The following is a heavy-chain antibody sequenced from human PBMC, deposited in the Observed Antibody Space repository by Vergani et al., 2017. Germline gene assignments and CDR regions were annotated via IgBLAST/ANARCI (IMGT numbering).Heavy chain of an antibody. CDR3: ARDNKQLRPRAFDR. J-gene: IGHJ3*01. CDR2: IYVSGIT. Sequence: QVQLQESGPGLVKPSETLTLTCAVSDSSIMTNPYWHLIRQPAGKGLEWIGRIYVSGITYYTSSLQRRVSMSVDTSKDQFSLTLTSVTAADTAVYYCARDNKQLRPRAFDRWGQGTMVTVSS. CDR1: DSSIMTNPY. V-gene: IGHV4-4*07. D-gene: IGHD4-23*01.